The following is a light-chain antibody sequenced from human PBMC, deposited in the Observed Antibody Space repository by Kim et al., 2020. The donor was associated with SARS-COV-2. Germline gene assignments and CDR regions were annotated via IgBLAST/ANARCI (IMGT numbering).Light chain of an antibody. V-gene: IGKV1-16*02. J-gene: IGKJ5*01. Sequence: ASLGDTVTITCRASQGIHNFLAWFQQTPGKAPKSLIYASSTLDSRVPSKFSGFQSGTDFTLTISGLQPEDFATYYCQQYYDYPITFGQGTRLEIK. CDR1: QGIHNF. CDR3: QQYYDYPIT. CDR2: ASS.